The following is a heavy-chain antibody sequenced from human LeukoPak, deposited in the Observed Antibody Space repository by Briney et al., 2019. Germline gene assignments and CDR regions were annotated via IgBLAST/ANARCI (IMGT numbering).Heavy chain of an antibody. CDR1: GGSISNLY. J-gene: IGHJ3*02. D-gene: IGHD4-23*01. V-gene: IGHV4-59*11. CDR2: IYYSGST. Sequence: SETLSLTCTVSGGSISNLYWSWIRQPPGKGLEWIGYIYYSGSTNYNPSLKSRVTISVDTSKNQFSLKLSSVTAADTAVYYCARLDYGGRHDAFDIWGQGTMVTVSS. CDR3: ARLDYGGRHDAFDI.